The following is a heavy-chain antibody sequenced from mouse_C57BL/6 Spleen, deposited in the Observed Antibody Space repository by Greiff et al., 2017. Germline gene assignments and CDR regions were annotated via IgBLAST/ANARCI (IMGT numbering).Heavy chain of an antibody. CDR3: ATNYGNYEEAWFAY. D-gene: IGHD2-1*01. J-gene: IGHJ3*01. Sequence: VKLMESGPGLVAPSQSLSITCTVSGFSLTSYGVDWVRQSPGKGLEWLGVIWGVGSTNYNSALKSRQSISNDNTKSQVFLKMNSLQTDDTALYYCATNYGNYEEAWFAYWGQGTLVTVSA. V-gene: IGHV2-6*01. CDR1: GFSLTSYG. CDR2: IWGVGST.